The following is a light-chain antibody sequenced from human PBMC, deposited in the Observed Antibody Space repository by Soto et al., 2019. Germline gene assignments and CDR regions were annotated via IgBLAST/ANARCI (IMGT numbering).Light chain of an antibody. CDR1: QSVSRY. Sequence: IVLKQSPATLSLTPGERATLYCRASQSVSRYLAWYQQTPGQAPRLLIYDASNRATGIPARFSGSGSGTEFTLTISSLQSEDFAVYYCQQYNKWPPITSGGGTKVDI. CDR3: QQYNKWPPIT. CDR2: DAS. V-gene: IGKV3-11*01. J-gene: IGKJ4*01.